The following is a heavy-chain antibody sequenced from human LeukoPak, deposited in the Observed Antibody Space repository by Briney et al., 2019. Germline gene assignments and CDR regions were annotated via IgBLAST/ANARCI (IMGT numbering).Heavy chain of an antibody. V-gene: IGHV3-30*18. CDR1: GFTFRTYG. Sequence: GGSLRLSCAASGFTFRTYGMHWVRQAPGKGLEWVAVISYDGSNTYYADSVKGRFTISRDNSKNTLYLQMNSLRAEDTAVYYCAKTSVGGAGGSGLDFDYWGQGTLVTVSS. CDR3: AKTSVGGAGGSGLDFDY. J-gene: IGHJ4*02. CDR2: ISYDGSNT. D-gene: IGHD3-10*01.